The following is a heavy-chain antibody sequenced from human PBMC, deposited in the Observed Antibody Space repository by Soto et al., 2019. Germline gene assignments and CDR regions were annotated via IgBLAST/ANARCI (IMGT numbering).Heavy chain of an antibody. CDR1: GGSISSHY. CDR2: ISHNGKT. J-gene: IGHJ3*02. CDR3: ARHGDSLTDDAFDT. V-gene: IGHV4-59*08. D-gene: IGHD2-21*02. Sequence: QVQLQESGPGLAKPSETLSLTCTVSGGSISSHYWSWVRQPPGKGLEWIGYISHNGKTNYNPSLESRVTMSVDTSRIQFSLKLTSVTAADTAMYYCARHGDSLTDDAFDTWGQGTMVTVSS.